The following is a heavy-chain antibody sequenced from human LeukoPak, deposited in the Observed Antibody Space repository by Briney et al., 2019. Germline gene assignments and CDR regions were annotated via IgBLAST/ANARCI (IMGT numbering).Heavy chain of an antibody. CDR2: IYHSGTT. CDR1: GYSISNGFY. CDR3: ARDWAAAVFDY. V-gene: IGHV4-38-2*02. Sequence: SETLSLTCTVSGYSISNGFYWAWIRQPPGKGLEWIGSIYHSGTTYYNPSLKSRVTISVDRSKNQFSLKLSSVTAADTAVYYCARDWAAAVFDYWGQGTLVTVSS. D-gene: IGHD6-13*01. J-gene: IGHJ4*02.